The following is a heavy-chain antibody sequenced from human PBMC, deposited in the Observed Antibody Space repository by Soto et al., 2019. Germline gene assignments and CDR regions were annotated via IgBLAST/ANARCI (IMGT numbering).Heavy chain of an antibody. CDR1: GGSFSGYY. J-gene: IGHJ5*02. CDR3: ARSRSGFGSSWFDWFDP. Sequence: QVQLQQWGAGLLKPSETLSLTCAVYGGSFSGYYWSWIRQPPGKGLEWIGEINESGSTKHNPSLKGRVTISVDTSKNQFSLKLSSVTAADTAVYYCARSRSGFGSSWFDWFDPWGQRTLVTVSS. D-gene: IGHD6-13*01. CDR2: INESGST. V-gene: IGHV4-34*01.